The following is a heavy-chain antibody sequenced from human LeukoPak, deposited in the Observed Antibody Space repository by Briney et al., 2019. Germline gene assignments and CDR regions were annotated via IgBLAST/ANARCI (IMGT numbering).Heavy chain of an antibody. CDR3: ARDPTTVVTPDDY. V-gene: IGHV1-69*04. CDR2: IIPILGIA. J-gene: IGHJ4*02. D-gene: IGHD4-23*01. Sequence: SVKVSCKASGGTFSSYAISWVRQAPGQGLEWMGRIIPILGIANYAQKFQGRVTITADKFTSTAYMELSSLRSEDTAVYYCARDPTTVVTPDDYWGQGTLVTVSS. CDR1: GGTFSSYA.